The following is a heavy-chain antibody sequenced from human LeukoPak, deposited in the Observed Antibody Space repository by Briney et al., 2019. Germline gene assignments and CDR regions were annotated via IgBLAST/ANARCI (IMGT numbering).Heavy chain of an antibody. J-gene: IGHJ6*03. CDR3: ARVPRITMVRGKQPLDYYYMDV. CDR2: IYYSGST. CDR1: GGSLSIYY. V-gene: IGHV4-59*01. D-gene: IGHD3-10*01. Sequence: SETLSLTCTVPGGSLSIYYWSWIRQPPGKGLEWIGYIYYSGSTNYNPSLKSRVTISVDTSKNQFSLKLSSVTAADTAVYYCARVPRITMVRGKQPLDYYYMDVWGKGTTVTISS.